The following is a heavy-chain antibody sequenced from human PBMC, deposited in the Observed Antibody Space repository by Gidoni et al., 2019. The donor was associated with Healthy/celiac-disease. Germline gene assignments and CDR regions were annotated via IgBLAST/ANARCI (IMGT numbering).Heavy chain of an antibody. V-gene: IGHV3-33*01. D-gene: IGHD2-2*02. J-gene: IGHJ6*02. CDR3: ARDQDVVVPAAIQDYYYGMDV. Sequence: QVQLVESGGGVVQPGRSLRLSCAASGFTFSSYGMHWVRQAPGKGLEWVAVIWYDGSNKYYADSGKGRFTISRDNSKNTLYLQRNSLRAEDTAVYYCARDQDVVVPAAIQDYYYGMDVWGQGTTVTVSS. CDR2: IWYDGSNK. CDR1: GFTFSSYG.